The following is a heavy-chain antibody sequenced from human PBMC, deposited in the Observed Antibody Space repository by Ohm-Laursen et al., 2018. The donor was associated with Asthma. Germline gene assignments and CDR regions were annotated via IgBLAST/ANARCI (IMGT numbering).Heavy chain of an antibody. CDR2: IWYDGSNK. CDR1: GFTFSSYG. Sequence: RSLRLSCAASGFTFSSYGMHWVRQAPGKGLEWVAVIWYDGSNKYYADSVKGRFTISRDNSKNTLYLQMNSLRAEDTAVYYCARDRVVPTAMLLYYYYGMDVWGQGTTVTVSS. D-gene: IGHD2-2*01. V-gene: IGHV3-33*01. J-gene: IGHJ6*02. CDR3: ARDRVVPTAMLLYYYYGMDV.